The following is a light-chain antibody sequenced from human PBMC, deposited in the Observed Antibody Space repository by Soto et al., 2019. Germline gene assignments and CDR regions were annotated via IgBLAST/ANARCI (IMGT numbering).Light chain of an antibody. Sequence: DIQMTQSPSSLSASVGDRVTITCRASQSINNYLNWYQQKPGQAPNLVIYTASLLQSGVSSRVSGSGSVTDFSLTITGLQTEDFATYFCQQTFGLPLTFGGGTTVAIK. V-gene: IGKV1-39*01. J-gene: IGKJ4*01. CDR3: QQTFGLPLT. CDR2: TAS. CDR1: QSINNY.